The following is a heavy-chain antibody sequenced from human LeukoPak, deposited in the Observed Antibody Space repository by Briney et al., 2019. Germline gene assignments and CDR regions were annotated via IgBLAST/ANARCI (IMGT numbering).Heavy chain of an antibody. V-gene: IGHV3-23*01. CDR3: AKYCSGGSCYQMMN. Sequence: GGSLRLSCAASGFTFSSYAMTWVRQAPGKGLEWVSGISGSGGSTYYADSVKGRFTISRDNSKNTLYLQMNSLRAEDTAIYYCAKYCSGGSCYQMMNWGQGTLVTVSS. J-gene: IGHJ4*02. CDR1: GFTFSSYA. CDR2: ISGSGGST. D-gene: IGHD2-15*01.